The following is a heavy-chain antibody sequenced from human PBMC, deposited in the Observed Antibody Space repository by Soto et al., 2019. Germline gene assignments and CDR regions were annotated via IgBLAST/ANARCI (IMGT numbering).Heavy chain of an antibody. Sequence: SEALSLTCAVSGGSISRSNWWSWVRQPPGKGLEWIGEIYHSGSTNYNPSLKSRVTISVDKSKNQFSLKLSSVTAADTAVYYCARANYDSSGYIQEGFDPWGQGTLVTVSS. J-gene: IGHJ5*02. CDR2: IYHSGST. CDR1: GGSISRSNW. V-gene: IGHV4-4*02. D-gene: IGHD3-22*01. CDR3: ARANYDSSGYIQEGFDP.